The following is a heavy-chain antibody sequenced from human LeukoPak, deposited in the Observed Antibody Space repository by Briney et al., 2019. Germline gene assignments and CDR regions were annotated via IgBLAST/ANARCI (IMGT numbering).Heavy chain of an antibody. CDR1: GFTVSSNY. Sequence: GGSLRLSCAASGFTVSSNYMSWVRQAPGKGLEWVSVIYSGGSTYYADSVKGRFTISRDNSKNTLYLQMNSLRAEDTAVYYCARALGGYDYYMDVWGKGTRSPSP. J-gene: IGHJ6*03. V-gene: IGHV3-66*02. CDR2: IYSGGST. D-gene: IGHD3-16*01. CDR3: ARALGGYDYYMDV.